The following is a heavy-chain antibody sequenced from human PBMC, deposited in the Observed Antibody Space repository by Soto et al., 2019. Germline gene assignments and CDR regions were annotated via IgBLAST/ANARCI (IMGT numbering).Heavy chain of an antibody. CDR3: ARESEDLTSNFDY. J-gene: IGHJ4*02. Sequence: GFTFTRYSMNWVRQAPGKGLEWVSSISSTTHYIYYADSMRGRFTISRDNAKNAVYLEMNSLRAEDTAVYYCARESEDLTSNFDYWGQGTLVTVSS. V-gene: IGHV3-21*06. CDR2: ISSTTHYI. CDR1: GFTFTRYS.